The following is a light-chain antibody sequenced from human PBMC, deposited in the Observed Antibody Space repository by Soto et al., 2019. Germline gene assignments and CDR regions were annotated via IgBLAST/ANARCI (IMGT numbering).Light chain of an antibody. J-gene: IGLJ2*01. V-gene: IGLV2-14*03. CDR2: DVS. CDR3: SSFTSTSGL. Sequence: QSALTQPASVSGSPGQSITISCTGAVSEVAGYTYVSWYQQLPGKGPKVIIYDVSNRPSGVSNRFSGSKSGTTASLTISGLQAEDEADYYCSSFTSTSGLFGGATQLTVL. CDR1: VSEVAGYTY.